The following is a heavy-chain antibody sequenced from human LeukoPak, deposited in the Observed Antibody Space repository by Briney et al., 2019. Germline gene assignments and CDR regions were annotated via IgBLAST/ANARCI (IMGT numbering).Heavy chain of an antibody. CDR1: GGSISSYY. D-gene: IGHD3-22*01. Sequence: SETLSLTCTVSGGSISSYYWSWIRQPPGKGLEWIGYIYYSGSTNYNPSLKSRVTISVDTSKNQFSLKLSSVTAADTAVYYCARGKDSSGYGEYDYWGQGTLVTVSS. J-gene: IGHJ4*02. CDR3: ARGKDSSGYGEYDY. V-gene: IGHV4-59*12. CDR2: IYYSGST.